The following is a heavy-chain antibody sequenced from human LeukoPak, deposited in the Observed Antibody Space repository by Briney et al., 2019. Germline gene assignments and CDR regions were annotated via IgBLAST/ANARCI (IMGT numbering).Heavy chain of an antibody. V-gene: IGHV1-69*13. CDR3: ARVVAAAATLDYYYGMDV. Sequence: ASVKVSCKASGGTFSSYAISWVRQAPGQGLEWMGGIIPIFGTANYAQKFQGRVTITADESTSTAYMELSSLRSEDTAVYYCARVVAAAATLDYYYGMDVWGQGTMVTVSS. D-gene: IGHD6-13*01. J-gene: IGHJ6*02. CDR2: IIPIFGTA. CDR1: GGTFSSYA.